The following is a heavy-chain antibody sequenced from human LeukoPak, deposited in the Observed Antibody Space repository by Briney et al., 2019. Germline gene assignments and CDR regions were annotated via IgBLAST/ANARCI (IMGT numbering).Heavy chain of an antibody. D-gene: IGHD4-17*01. J-gene: IGHJ4*02. CDR2: ISYDGSNK. CDR3: ARDGAPADYGDYVSY. CDR1: GFTFSSYA. Sequence: GGSLRLSCAASGFTFSSYAMHWVRQAPGKGLEWVAVISYDGSNKYYADSVKGRFTISGDNSKNTLYLQMNSLRAEDTAVYYCARDGAPADYGDYVSYWGQGTLVTVSS. V-gene: IGHV3-30*04.